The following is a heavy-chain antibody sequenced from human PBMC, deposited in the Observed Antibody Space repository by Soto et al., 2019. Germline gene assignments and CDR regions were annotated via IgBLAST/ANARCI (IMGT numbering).Heavy chain of an antibody. CDR2: ISYDGSNK. V-gene: IGHV3-30*18. D-gene: IGHD6-19*01. J-gene: IGHJ4*02. CDR3: AKDKDSSGWYSAYFDY. Sequence: RLXCAACGLTFSSYGIHWVRQAPCKGLEWVAVISYDGSNKYYADSVKGRFTISRDNSKNTLYLQMNSLRAEDTAVYYCAKDKDSSGWYSAYFDYWGQGTLVTVSS. CDR1: GLTFSSYG.